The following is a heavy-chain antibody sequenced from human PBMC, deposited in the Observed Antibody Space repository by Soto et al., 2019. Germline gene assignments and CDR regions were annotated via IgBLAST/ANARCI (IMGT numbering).Heavy chain of an antibody. CDR1: GGSISSYY. D-gene: IGHD3-22*01. V-gene: IGHV4-59*01. J-gene: IGHJ3*02. CDR3: ARSYYYDSSGYSSFDI. Sequence: QVQLQESGPGLVKPSETLSLTCTVSGGSISSYYWSWIRQPPGKGLEWIGYIYYSGSTNYNPSLKSRVTISVDTSKNQFSLKLSSVTAADTAVYYCARSYYYDSSGYSSFDIWGQGTMVTVSS. CDR2: IYYSGST.